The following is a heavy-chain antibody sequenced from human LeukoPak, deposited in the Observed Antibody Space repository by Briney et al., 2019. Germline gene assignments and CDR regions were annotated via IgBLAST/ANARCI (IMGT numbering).Heavy chain of an antibody. CDR3: ARGTTHRWFGEGGNALDI. CDR1: GYTFTGSY. J-gene: IGHJ3*02. D-gene: IGHD3-10*01. Sequence: GASVKVSCKASGYTFTGSYLHWVRQAPGQGLEWMGWLNPNSGDTKDALKFQGRVTMTRDTSINTAYMELSRLTSDDTAVYYCARGTTHRWFGEGGNALDIWGQGTMVTVSS. CDR2: LNPNSGDT. V-gene: IGHV1-2*02.